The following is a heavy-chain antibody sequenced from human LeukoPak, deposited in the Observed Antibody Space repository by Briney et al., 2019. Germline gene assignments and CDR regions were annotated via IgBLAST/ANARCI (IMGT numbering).Heavy chain of an antibody. CDR2: IYYSGNT. J-gene: IGHJ4*02. CDR1: GGSISSYY. CDR3: ARINWNYFDY. V-gene: IGHV4-59*08. Sequence: ASETLSLTCTASGGSISSYYWSWIRQPPGKGLEWIGYIYYSGNTNYNPSLKSRLTMSADRSRNQFSLKLNSVTAADTAVYYCARINWNYFDYWGQGILVTVSS. D-gene: IGHD1-1*01.